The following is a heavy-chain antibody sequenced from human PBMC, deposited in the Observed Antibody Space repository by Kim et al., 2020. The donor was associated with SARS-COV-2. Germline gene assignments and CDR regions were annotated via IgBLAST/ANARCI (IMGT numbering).Heavy chain of an antibody. CDR2: IVVGSGNT. V-gene: IGHV1-58*01. Sequence: SVKVSCKASGFTFTSSAVQWVRQARGQRLEWIGWIVVGSGNTNYAQKFQERVTITRDMSTSTAYMELSSLRSEDTAVYYCAAQQGVPAAIPSYWGQGTLVTVSS. J-gene: IGHJ4*02. CDR1: GFTFTSSA. CDR3: AAQQGVPAAIPSY. D-gene: IGHD2-2*02.